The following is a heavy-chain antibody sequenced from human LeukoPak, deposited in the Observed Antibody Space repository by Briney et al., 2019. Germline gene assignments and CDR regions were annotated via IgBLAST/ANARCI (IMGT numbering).Heavy chain of an antibody. V-gene: IGHV3-30*18. CDR2: ISNDGIDK. J-gene: IGHJ3*02. D-gene: IGHD3-10*01. Sequence: PGRSLRLSCAASGLSFSSNGMHWVRQAPRKGLEWVAVISNDGIDKYYGDSVKGRFTISRDNSKNTLYLQMNSLRPEDTAVYYCAKVAGWDLFKDAFDIWGQGTMVIVSS. CDR3: AKVAGWDLFKDAFDI. CDR1: GLSFSSNG.